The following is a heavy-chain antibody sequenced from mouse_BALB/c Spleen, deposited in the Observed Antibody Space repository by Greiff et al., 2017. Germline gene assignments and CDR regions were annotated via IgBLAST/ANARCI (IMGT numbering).Heavy chain of an antibody. Sequence: EVQRVESGGGLVQPGGSRKLSCAASGFTFSSFGMHWVRQAPEKGLEWVAYISSGSSTIYYADTVKGRFTISRDNPKNTLFLQMTSLRSEDTAMYYCARLGYRWYFDVWGAGTTVTVSS. CDR2: ISSGSSTI. V-gene: IGHV5-17*02. D-gene: IGHD2-14*01. CDR1: GFTFSSFG. CDR3: ARLGYRWYFDV. J-gene: IGHJ1*01.